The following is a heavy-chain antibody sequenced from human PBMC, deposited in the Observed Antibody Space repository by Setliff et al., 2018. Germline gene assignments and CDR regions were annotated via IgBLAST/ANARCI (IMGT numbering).Heavy chain of an antibody. CDR1: GFTFSSLW. CDR3: FGAGTCSY. Sequence: GGSLRLSCAASGFTFSSLWMSWVRQAPGRGLEWVANINQDGSAQYYVDSVRGRFTISRDNAKNSLSLQMNNLRIEDTAVYYCFGAGTCSYWGQGTLVTVSS. V-gene: IGHV3-7*01. J-gene: IGHJ4*02. D-gene: IGHD3-10*01. CDR2: INQDGSAQ.